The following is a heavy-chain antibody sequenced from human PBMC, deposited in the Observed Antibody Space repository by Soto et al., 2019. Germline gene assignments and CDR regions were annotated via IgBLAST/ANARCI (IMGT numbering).Heavy chain of an antibody. CDR1: GGTFSSYT. V-gene: IGHV1-69*02. D-gene: IGHD1-7*01. CDR2: IIPILGIA. J-gene: IGHJ4*02. Sequence: QVQLVQSGAEVKKPGSSVKVSCKASGGTFSSYTISWVRQAPGQGLEWMGRIIPILGIANYAQKFQGRVKITADNSTSTAYMEVSSLRSEDTAVYYCTQDKTGTNPHSFAYWGQGTLVTVSS. CDR3: TQDKTGTNPHSFAY.